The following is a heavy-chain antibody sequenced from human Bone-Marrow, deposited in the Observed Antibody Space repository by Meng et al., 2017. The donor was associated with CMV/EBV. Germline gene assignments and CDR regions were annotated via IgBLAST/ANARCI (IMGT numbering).Heavy chain of an antibody. J-gene: IGHJ6*02. CDR2: INPTSGGT. Sequence: ASVKVSRKASGYTFTGYHMHWVRQAPGQRLEWMGWINPTSGGTNYAQKFQGRVTMTRDTSISRAYMELSRLRADDTAVYYCASCPPVTIFGVVIIRDCYYGMDVWGQGTTVTVSS. V-gene: IGHV1-2*02. CDR3: ASCPPVTIFGVVIIRDCYYGMDV. CDR1: GYTFTGYH. D-gene: IGHD3-3*01.